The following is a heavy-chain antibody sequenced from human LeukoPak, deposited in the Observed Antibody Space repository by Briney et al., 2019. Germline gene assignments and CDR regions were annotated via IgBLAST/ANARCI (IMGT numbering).Heavy chain of an antibody. V-gene: IGHV1-69*05. CDR1: GGTFNHSA. J-gene: IGHJ5*02. CDR3: ARDVHGDYGSGWFDP. Sequence: ASVKVSCKPSGGTFNHSAISWVRQAPGHGLEWLGGFMPLFGTAGYAQKFQGRVTITKDESTRTVYLELTSLTSDDTAVYYCARDVHGDYGSGWFDPWGQGTLVSVSS. CDR2: FMPLFGTA. D-gene: IGHD4-17*01.